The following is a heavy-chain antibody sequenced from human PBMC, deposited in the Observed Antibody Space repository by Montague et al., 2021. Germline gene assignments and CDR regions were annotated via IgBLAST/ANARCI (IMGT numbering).Heavy chain of an antibody. CDR3: AKVGSVLYWYFDY. Sequence: SLRLSCAASGFTFNSYAMSWVRQAPGKGLEWVSGLIGSGGSTYYADSVKGRFTISRDNAKNTLYLQMNSLRAEDTAVYYCAKVGSVLYWYFDYWGKVTLVTV. D-gene: IGHD5/OR15-5a*01. CDR1: GFTFNSYA. CDR2: LIGSGGST. V-gene: IGHV3-23*01. J-gene: IGHJ4*02.